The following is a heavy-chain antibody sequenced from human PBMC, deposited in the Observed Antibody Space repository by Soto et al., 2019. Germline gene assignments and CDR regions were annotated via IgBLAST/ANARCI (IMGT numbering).Heavy chain of an antibody. CDR3: ARGGHVVVVTAALDY. Sequence: QVQLMQSGAEVKKPGASVKVSCKASGDTFTDYYIHWVRQAPGQGLEWMGTVNPSGGHTTYAHLFLGRVTMTRDTSTSTLYMELTSLTSDDTAIYYCARGGHVVVVTAALDYWGQGTLVTVSS. CDR1: GDTFTDYY. V-gene: IGHV1-46*01. D-gene: IGHD2-21*02. J-gene: IGHJ4*02. CDR2: VNPSGGHT.